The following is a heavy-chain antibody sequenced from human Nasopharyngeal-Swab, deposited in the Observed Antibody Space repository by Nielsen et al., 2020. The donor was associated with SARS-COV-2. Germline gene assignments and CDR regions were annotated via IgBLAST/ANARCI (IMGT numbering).Heavy chain of an antibody. V-gene: IGHV3-30-3*01. CDR3: ARGRDYGDYRIGDAFDI. CDR2: ISYDRSNK. J-gene: IGHJ3*02. Sequence: VRQAPGKGLEWVAVISYDRSNKYYADSVKGRFTISRDNSKNTLYLQMNSLRAEDTAVYYCARGRDYGDYRIGDAFDIWGQGTMVTVSS. D-gene: IGHD4-17*01.